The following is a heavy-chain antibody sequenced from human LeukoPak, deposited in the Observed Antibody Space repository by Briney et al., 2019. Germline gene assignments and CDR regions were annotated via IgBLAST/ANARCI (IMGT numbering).Heavy chain of an antibody. V-gene: IGHV3-7*01. D-gene: IGHD1-20*01. CDR1: GFTFSSHW. J-gene: IGHJ4*02. CDR3: VRDANWSSDY. Sequence: GGSLRLSCEASGFTFSSHWMRWARQAPGKGLEWVADIKKDGSEKNYVDSVKGRFSISRDNAKNSLYLQMNSLRADDTAVYYCVRDANWSSDYWGQGTLATVSS. CDR2: IKKDGSEK.